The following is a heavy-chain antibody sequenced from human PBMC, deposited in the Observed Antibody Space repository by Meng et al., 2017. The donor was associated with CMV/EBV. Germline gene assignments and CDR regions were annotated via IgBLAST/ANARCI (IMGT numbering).Heavy chain of an antibody. CDR3: ARDQPSVVVPAAQFYYYYGMDV. CDR1: GYTFTGYY. D-gene: IGHD2-2*01. J-gene: IGHJ6*02. Sequence: SVKVSCKASGYTFTGYYMHWVRQAPGQGLEWMGGITPILGIANYAQKFQGRVTITADKSTSTAYMELSSLRSEDTAVYYCARDQPSVVVPAAQFYYYYGMDVWGQGTTVTVSS. V-gene: IGHV1-69*10. CDR2: ITPILGIA.